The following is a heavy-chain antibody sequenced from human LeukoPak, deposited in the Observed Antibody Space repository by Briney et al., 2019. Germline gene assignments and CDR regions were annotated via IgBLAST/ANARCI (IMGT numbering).Heavy chain of an antibody. CDR1: GFTFNSYG. CDR2: IWYDGSNK. J-gene: IGHJ3*02. V-gene: IGHV3-33*01. Sequence: GGSLRLSCAASGFTFNSYGVHWVRQAPGKGLEWVAVIWYDGSNKYYADSVKGRFTISRDNSKNTLYLQMNSLRAEDTAVYYCARPYYDSSGYYYWGNAFDIWGQGTMVTVSS. CDR3: ARPYYDSSGYYYWGNAFDI. D-gene: IGHD3-22*01.